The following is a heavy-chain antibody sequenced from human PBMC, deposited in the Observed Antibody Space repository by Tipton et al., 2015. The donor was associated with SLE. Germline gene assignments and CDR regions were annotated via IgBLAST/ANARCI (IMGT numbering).Heavy chain of an antibody. D-gene: IGHD3-22*01. CDR2: IYYSGGT. CDR1: GGSISSYY. CDR3: ARWTYDSRPYYYYYYMDV. J-gene: IGHJ6*03. Sequence: TLSLTCTVSGGSISSYYWSWIRQPPGKGLEWIGYIYYSGGTNYNPSLKSRVTISVDTSKNQFSLKLSSVTAADTAVYYCARWTYDSRPYYYYYYMDVWGKGTTVTVSS. V-gene: IGHV4-59*01.